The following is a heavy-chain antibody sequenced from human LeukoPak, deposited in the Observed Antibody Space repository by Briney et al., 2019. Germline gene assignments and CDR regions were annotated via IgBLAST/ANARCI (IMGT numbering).Heavy chain of an antibody. CDR2: ISSTSDYI. V-gene: IGHV3-21*01. J-gene: IGHJ4*02. CDR1: GFIFSRSN. CDR3: ARDRTGGPLFDY. Sequence: GGSLRLSCAASGFIFSRSNMNWVRQAPGKGLEWVSSISSTSDYIYYADSVKGRFTISRDNAKNSLYLQMISLGPEDTAVYYCARDRTGGPLFDYWGQGTLVTVSS. D-gene: IGHD4-23*01.